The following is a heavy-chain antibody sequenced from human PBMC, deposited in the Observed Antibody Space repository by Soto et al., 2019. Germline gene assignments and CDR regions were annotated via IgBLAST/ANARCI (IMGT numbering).Heavy chain of an antibody. D-gene: IGHD2-15*01. CDR3: ARDTRNRYCSGGSCYSDFDY. CDR1: GGTFSSYA. CDR2: IIHIFGTA. J-gene: IGHJ4*02. V-gene: IGHV1-69*01. Sequence: QVQLVQSGAEVKKPGSSVKVSCKASGGTFSSYAISWVRQAPGQGLEWMGGIIHIFGTANYAQKFQGRVTITADESTSTAYMELSSLRSEDTAVYYCARDTRNRYCSGGSCYSDFDYWGQGTLVTVSS.